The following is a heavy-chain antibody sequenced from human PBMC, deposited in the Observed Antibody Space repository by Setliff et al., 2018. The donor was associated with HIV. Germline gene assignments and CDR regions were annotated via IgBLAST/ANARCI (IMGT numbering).Heavy chain of an antibody. CDR2: IYHSGST. CDR1: GGSISTSNW. D-gene: IGHD3-16*01. V-gene: IGHV4-4*02. CDR3: ARVSTDYVWGSFLSSGPYYFDF. J-gene: IGHJ4*02. Sequence: TSETLSLTCAVSGGSISTSNWWTWVRQPPGKGLEWIGEIYHSGSTNYNPSLKSRVTLSVDKSKNQFSLKLNSLIAADTAAYFCARVSTDYVWGSFLSSGPYYFDFWGQGALVTVSS.